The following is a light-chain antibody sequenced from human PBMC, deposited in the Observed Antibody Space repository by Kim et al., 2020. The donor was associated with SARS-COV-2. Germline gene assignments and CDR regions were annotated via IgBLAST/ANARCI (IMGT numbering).Light chain of an antibody. CDR3: QAWDSSTASYV. J-gene: IGLJ1*01. Sequence: SYELTQPPSVSVSPGQTASITCSGDKLGDKYACWYQQKPGQSPVLVIYQDSKRPSGLPERFSGSNSGNTATLTISGTQAMDEADYYCQAWDSSTASYVFG. V-gene: IGLV3-1*01. CDR2: QDS. CDR1: KLGDKY.